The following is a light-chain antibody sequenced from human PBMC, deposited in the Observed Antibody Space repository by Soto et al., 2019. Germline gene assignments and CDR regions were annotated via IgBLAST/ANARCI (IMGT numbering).Light chain of an antibody. Sequence: DIVMTQSPDSLAVSLGERATVSCKSSQSLLYSSNNKTYLAWYQQKTGQPPRLLIHWASSRESGVPDRFSGGGSGKDSTLPITSLRAEDVAIYYCKKYFIPPGTLGKGTK. CDR3: KKYFIPPGT. CDR1: QSLLYSSNNKTY. CDR2: WAS. V-gene: IGKV4-1*01. J-gene: IGKJ1*01.